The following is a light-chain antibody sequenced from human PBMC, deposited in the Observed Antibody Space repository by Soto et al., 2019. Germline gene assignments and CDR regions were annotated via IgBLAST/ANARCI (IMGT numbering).Light chain of an antibody. Sequence: EIVLTQSPGTLSLSPGERATLSCRASQSVSSSYLAWYQQKPGQAPRLLIYDTSYRTTGIPDRFSGSGSGTDFTLTISRLEPEDFAVYYCQQYAGSPYTYRQGTRLDIK. V-gene: IGKV3-20*01. J-gene: IGKJ2*01. CDR2: DTS. CDR1: QSVSSSY. CDR3: QQYAGSPYT.